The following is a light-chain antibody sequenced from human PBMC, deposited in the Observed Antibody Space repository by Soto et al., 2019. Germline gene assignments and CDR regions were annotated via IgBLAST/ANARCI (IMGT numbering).Light chain of an antibody. CDR1: QSVSSSY. CDR2: GAS. Sequence: EIVLTQSPGTLSLSPGERATLSCRASQSVSSSYLAWYQQTPGQAPRLLIYGASSRAAGIPDRFSGSWSGKDFPLTISRLEPEDFAVYYWQQYGSSPLTFVGGTKVEIK. CDR3: QQYGSSPLT. V-gene: IGKV3-20*01. J-gene: IGKJ4*01.